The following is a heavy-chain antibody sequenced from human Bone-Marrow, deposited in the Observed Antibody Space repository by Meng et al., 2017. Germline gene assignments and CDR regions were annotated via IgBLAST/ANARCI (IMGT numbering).Heavy chain of an antibody. J-gene: IGHJ4*02. V-gene: IGHV3-23*01. CDR1: GFTFITYT. CDR2: ISDSGGRI. D-gene: IGHD2/OR15-2a*01. CDR3: ARDRDRQNAARFDY. Sequence: GESLKISCAASGFTFITYTMSWVRQVPGKGLEWVSSISDSGGRIYYAESVKGRFTISRDNSKNTLYLQMDSLRAEDTAVYYCARDRDRQNAARFDYWGQGTLVTVSS.